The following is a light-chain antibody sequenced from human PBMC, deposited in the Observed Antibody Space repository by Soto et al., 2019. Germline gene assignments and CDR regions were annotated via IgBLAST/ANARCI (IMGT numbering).Light chain of an antibody. CDR2: NVY. Sequence: QSALTQPASVSGSPGQSITTSCTGTSSDVGAYNFVSWHQQHPGKAPKLMIYNVYDRPSGISYRFSGFKSGNTASLTISGLQGEDEADYYCSAYTVSRTYVFGTGTKVTVL. J-gene: IGLJ1*01. CDR1: SSDVGAYNF. V-gene: IGLV2-14*03. CDR3: SAYTVSRTYV.